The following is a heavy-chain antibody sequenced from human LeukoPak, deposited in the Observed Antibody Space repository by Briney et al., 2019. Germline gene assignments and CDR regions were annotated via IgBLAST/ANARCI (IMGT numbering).Heavy chain of an antibody. CDR1: GGSISSSSYY. J-gene: IGHJ3*02. D-gene: IGHD1-26*01. Sequence: SGTLSLTCTVSGGSISSSSYYWGWIRQPPGKGLEWIGSIYYSGSTYYNPSLKSRVTISVDTSKNQFSLKLSSVTAADTAVYYCVGSSDAFDIWGQGTMVTVSS. V-gene: IGHV4-39*01. CDR2: IYYSGST. CDR3: VGSSDAFDI.